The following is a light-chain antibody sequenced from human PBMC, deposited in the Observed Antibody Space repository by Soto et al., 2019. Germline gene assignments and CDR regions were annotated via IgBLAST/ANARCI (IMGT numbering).Light chain of an antibody. V-gene: IGLV2-14*01. CDR1: SSDVGDYNY. CDR2: GVT. Sequence: QSVLTQPAPVSGSPGQSITISCTGTSSDVGDYNYVSWYQQHPGKAPKLMIYGVTNRPSGVSNRFSGSKSGNTASLTISGLQAEDEADYYCSSYTGSSTNCVFATGTKVTVL. J-gene: IGLJ1*01. CDR3: SSYTGSSTNCV.